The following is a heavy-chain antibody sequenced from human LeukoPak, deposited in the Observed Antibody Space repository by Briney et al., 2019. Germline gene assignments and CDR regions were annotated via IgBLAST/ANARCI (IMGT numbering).Heavy chain of an antibody. CDR2: ISSSGSTI. J-gene: IGHJ4*02. CDR3: ARVKGSRAPVVVVTAIHSGVFDY. Sequence: GGSLRLSCAASGFTFSDYYMSWIRQAPGKGLEWVSYISSSGSTIYYADSVKGRFTISRDNAKNSLYLQMNSLRAEDTAVYYCARVKGSRAPVVVVTAIHSGVFDYWGQGTLVTVSS. CDR1: GFTFSDYY. D-gene: IGHD2-21*02. V-gene: IGHV3-11*04.